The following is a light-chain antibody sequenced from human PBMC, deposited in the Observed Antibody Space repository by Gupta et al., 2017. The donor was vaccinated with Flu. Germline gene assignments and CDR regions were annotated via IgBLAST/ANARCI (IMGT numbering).Light chain of an antibody. Sequence: SGDVGGNNYFTWYQQHPGNNPKLIVYDDSNRPTGVSNRFSGSKSGNTASLTISGLQDEDDADYCSSSYTSSSTLVFGGGTKLTVL. J-gene: IGLJ3*02. CDR2: DDS. CDR3: SSYTSSSTLV. V-gene: IGLV2-14*03. CDR1: SGDVGGNNY.